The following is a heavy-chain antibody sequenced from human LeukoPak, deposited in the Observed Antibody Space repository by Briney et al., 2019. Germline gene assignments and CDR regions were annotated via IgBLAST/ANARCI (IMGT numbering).Heavy chain of an antibody. J-gene: IGHJ6*03. CDR3: ARRGSYYYYMDV. Sequence: GESLKISCKGFGYSFTSYWIGWGRQMPGKGLEGMGIIYPCEYDTRYSPSFQGQVTISADKSISSAYLQWSSLKASDTAMYYCARRGSYYYYMDVWGKGTTVTVSS. CDR2: IYPCEYDT. D-gene: IGHD3-16*01. V-gene: IGHV5-51*01. CDR1: GYSFTSYW.